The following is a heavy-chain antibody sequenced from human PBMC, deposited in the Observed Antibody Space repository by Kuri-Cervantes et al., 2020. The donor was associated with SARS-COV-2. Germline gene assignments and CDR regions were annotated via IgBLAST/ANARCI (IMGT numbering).Heavy chain of an antibody. CDR3: AHSQDSGWFSETSYYFDY. CDR2: IFSNDEK. CDR1: GFSLSNARMG. J-gene: IGHJ4*02. V-gene: IGHV2-26*02. Sequence: SGTTLVKPKETLTLTCTVSGFSLSNARMGVSWIRQPPGKALEWLARIFSNDEKSYSTSLKSRLTISKDTSKSQVVLTMTNMDPVDTATYYCAHSQDSGWFSETSYYFDYWGQGTLVTVSS. D-gene: IGHD6-19*01.